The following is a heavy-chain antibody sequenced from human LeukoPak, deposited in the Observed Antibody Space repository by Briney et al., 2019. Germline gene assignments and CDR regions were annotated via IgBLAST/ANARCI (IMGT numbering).Heavy chain of an antibody. V-gene: IGHV4-34*01. CDR3: ARGPGSYYY. CDR1: GFTFSNAW. CDR2: INHSGST. J-gene: IGHJ4*02. Sequence: GSLRLSCAASGFTFSNAWMSWVRQPPGKGLEWIGEINHSGSTNYNPSLKSRVTISVDTSKNQFSLKLSSVTAADTAVYYCARGPGSYYYWGRGTLVTVSS. D-gene: IGHD1-26*01.